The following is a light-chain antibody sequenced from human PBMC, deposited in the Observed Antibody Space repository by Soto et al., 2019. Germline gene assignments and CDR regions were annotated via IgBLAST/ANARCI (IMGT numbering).Light chain of an antibody. V-gene: IGLV8-61*01. CDR1: TGSVSTNYY. CDR2: NTK. CDR3: FLYMGSGIVI. J-gene: IGLJ2*01. Sequence: QTVVTQEPSFSVSPGGTVTLTCGLSTGSVSTNYYPSWYQQTPGQPPRTLIFNTKTRSSGVPDRFSGSIVGNKAALTITGAQADDECDYYCFLYMGSGIVIFGGGTKLTVL.